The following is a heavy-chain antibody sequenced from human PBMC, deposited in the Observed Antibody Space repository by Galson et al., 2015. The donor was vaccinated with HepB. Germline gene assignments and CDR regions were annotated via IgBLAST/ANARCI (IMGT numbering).Heavy chain of an antibody. CDR3: ARVVGQWLLHNAFDL. J-gene: IGHJ3*01. V-gene: IGHV4-59*01. D-gene: IGHD6-19*01. CDR2: VYFTGST. Sequence: SETLSLTCTVSGGSMNDYYWTWIRQPPGKGLEWLGPVYFTGSTQYNPSLRSRVTISVDTSKNQFSLKLTSLPVADTAVYFCARVVGQWLLHNAFDLWGQGTLVTVSS. CDR1: GGSMNDYY.